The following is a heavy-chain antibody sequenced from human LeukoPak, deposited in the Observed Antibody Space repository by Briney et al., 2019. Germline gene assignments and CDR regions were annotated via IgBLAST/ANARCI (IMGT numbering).Heavy chain of an antibody. CDR2: IWYDGSNK. V-gene: IGHV3-33*01. CDR3: ARDLTGRNYFDY. Sequence: GRSLRLSCAASGSTFSSYGMHWVRQAPGKGLEWVAVIWYDGSNKYYADSVKGRFTISRDNPKNTLYLQMNSLRAEDTAVYYCARDLTGRNYFDYWGQGTLVTVSS. J-gene: IGHJ4*02. D-gene: IGHD3-9*01. CDR1: GSTFSSYG.